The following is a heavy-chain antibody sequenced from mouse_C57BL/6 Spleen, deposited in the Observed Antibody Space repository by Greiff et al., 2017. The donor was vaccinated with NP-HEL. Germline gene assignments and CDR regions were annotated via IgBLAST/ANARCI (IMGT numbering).Heavy chain of an antibody. D-gene: IGHD2-3*01. Sequence: VQLQQSGAELVKPGASVKLSCKASGYTFTSYWMHWVKQRPGQGLEWIGMIHPNSGSTNYNEKFKSKATLTVDKSSSTAYMQLNSLTSEDSAVYYCARGRIYDGYPFDYWGQGTTLTVSS. V-gene: IGHV1-64*01. CDR3: ARGRIYDGYPFDY. J-gene: IGHJ2*01. CDR1: GYTFTSYW. CDR2: IHPNSGST.